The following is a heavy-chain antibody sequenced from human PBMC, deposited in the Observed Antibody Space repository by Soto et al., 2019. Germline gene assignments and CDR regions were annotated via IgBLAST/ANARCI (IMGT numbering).Heavy chain of an antibody. V-gene: IGHV3-21*01. CDR3: ARGGSGSYYERSTGGIDY. CDR2: ISSSSSYI. D-gene: IGHD1-26*01. J-gene: IGHJ4*02. Sequence: GGSLRLSCAASGFTFSSYSMNWVRQAPGKGLEWVSSISSSSSYIYYADSVKGRFTISRDNAKNSLYLQMNSLRAEDTAVYYCARGGSGSYYERSTGGIDYWGQGTLVTVSS. CDR1: GFTFSSYS.